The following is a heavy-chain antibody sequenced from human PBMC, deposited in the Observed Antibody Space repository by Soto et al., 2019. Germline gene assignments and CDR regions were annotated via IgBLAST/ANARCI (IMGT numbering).Heavy chain of an antibody. Sequence: SGPTLVNPTQTLKLTCTFSGFSLSTSGVGVGWIRQPPGKALEWLALIYWDDDKRYSPSLKSRLTITKDTSKNQVVLTMTNMDPVDTATYYCAHTGTYYDFWSGYFYGVDYWGQGTLVTVSS. D-gene: IGHD3-3*01. CDR2: IYWDDDK. CDR1: GFSLSTSGVG. J-gene: IGHJ4*02. CDR3: AHTGTYYDFWSGYFYGVDY. V-gene: IGHV2-5*02.